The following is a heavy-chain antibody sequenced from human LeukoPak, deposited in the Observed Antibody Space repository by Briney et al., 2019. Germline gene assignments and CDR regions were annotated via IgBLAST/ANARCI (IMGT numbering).Heavy chain of an antibody. CDR1: GGSFSGYY. Sequence: KTSETLSLTCAVYGGSFSGYYWSWIRQPPGKGPEWIGEINHSGSTNYNPSLKSRVTISVDTSKNQFSLKLSSVTAADTAVYYCARPYGSGSYFKDYWGQGTLVTVSS. CDR2: INHSGST. J-gene: IGHJ4*02. CDR3: ARPYGSGSYFKDY. D-gene: IGHD3-10*01. V-gene: IGHV4-34*01.